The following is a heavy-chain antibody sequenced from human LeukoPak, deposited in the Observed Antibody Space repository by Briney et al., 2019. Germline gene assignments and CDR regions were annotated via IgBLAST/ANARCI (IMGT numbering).Heavy chain of an antibody. J-gene: IGHJ5*02. Sequence: PGGSLTLSCAASGFTFSSYAMRWVRQAPGKGLEWVSGISGPGDKTDYADSVKGRFTISRDNSENTVSLQMNSLTGEDTAVYYCAKAGSSVSRTFDPWGQGTLVTVSS. CDR1: GFTFSSYA. D-gene: IGHD2-2*01. V-gene: IGHV3-23*01. CDR3: AKAGSSVSRTFDP. CDR2: ISGPGDKT.